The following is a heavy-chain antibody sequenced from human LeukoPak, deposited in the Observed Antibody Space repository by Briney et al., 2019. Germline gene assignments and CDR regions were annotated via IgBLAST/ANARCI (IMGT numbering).Heavy chain of an antibody. V-gene: IGHV1-69*05. J-gene: IGHJ4*02. CDR3: ARGGVSIAARFDY. CDR1: GGTFSSYA. Sequence: SVKVSCKASGGTFSSYAISWVRQAPGQGLEWMGGIIPIFGTANYAQKFQGRVTITTDESTGTAYMELSSLRSEDTAVYYCARGGVSIAARFDYWGQGTLVTVSS. D-gene: IGHD6-6*01. CDR2: IIPIFGTA.